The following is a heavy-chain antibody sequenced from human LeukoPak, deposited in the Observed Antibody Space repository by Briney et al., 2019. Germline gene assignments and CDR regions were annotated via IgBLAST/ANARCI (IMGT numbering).Heavy chain of an antibody. J-gene: IGHJ4*02. Sequence: GGSLRLSCAASGFTFSNYAMSWVRQAPGKGLEWVSAIDASGGSTAHADSVRGRFTISRDNSKNTLYLQMNSLRSEDTAVYYCARDWGQQLGRDCFDYWGQGTLVTVPS. CDR1: GFTFSNYA. V-gene: IGHV3-23*01. D-gene: IGHD6-13*01. CDR2: IDASGGST. CDR3: ARDWGQQLGRDCFDY.